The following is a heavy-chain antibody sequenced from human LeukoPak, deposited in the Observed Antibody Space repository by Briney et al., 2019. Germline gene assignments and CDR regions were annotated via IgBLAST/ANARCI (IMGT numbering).Heavy chain of an antibody. V-gene: IGHV1-2*06. J-gene: IGHJ4*02. D-gene: IGHD1-26*01. CDR2: INPNSGGT. CDR3: ARDDVGFSIDY. Sequence: ASVKVSCKASGYTFTGYYMHWVRQAPGQGLEWMGRINPNSGGTNYAQKFQSRVTMTRDTSISTAYMELSRLRSDDTAVYYCARDDVGFSIDYWGQGTLVTVSS. CDR1: GYTFTGYY.